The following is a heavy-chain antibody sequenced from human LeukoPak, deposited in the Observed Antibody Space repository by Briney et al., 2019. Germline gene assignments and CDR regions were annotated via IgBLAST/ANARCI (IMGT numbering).Heavy chain of an antibody. Sequence: PGGSLRLSCAASGFTFSSYAMSWVRQAPGKGLEWVSAISGSGGSTYYADSVKGRFTISRDNSKNTLYLQMNSLRAEDTAVYYCAQSSRGFGELYYWRQGTLVTVSA. V-gene: IGHV3-23*01. CDR1: GFTFSSYA. D-gene: IGHD3-10*01. CDR3: AQSSRGFGELYY. J-gene: IGHJ4*02. CDR2: ISGSGGST.